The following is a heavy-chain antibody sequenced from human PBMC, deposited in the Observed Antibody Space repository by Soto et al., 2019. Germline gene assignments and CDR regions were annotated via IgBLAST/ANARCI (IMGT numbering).Heavy chain of an antibody. D-gene: IGHD6-19*01. Sequence: PGGSLRLSCAASGFTFSSYGMHWVRQAPGKGLEWVAVIWYDGSNKYYADSVKGRFTISRDNSKNTLYLQMNSLRAEDTAVYYCARDPAVAGTGDDAFDIWGQGTMVTVSS. CDR2: IWYDGSNK. CDR3: ARDPAVAGTGDDAFDI. J-gene: IGHJ3*02. V-gene: IGHV3-33*01. CDR1: GFTFSSYG.